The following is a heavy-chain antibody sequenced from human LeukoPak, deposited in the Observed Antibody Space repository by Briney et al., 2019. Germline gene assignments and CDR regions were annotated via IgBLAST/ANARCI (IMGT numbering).Heavy chain of an antibody. CDR1: GFTFSNYW. J-gene: IGHJ3*02. Sequence: GGSLRLSCAASGFTFSNYWMTWVRQAPGKGLEWVAVISYDGSSKYYADSVKGRFTISRDNSKNTLYLQMNSLRAEDTAVYYCARARSSYGYGDAFDIWGQGTMVTVSS. CDR3: ARARSSYGYGDAFDI. V-gene: IGHV3-30*03. CDR2: ISYDGSSK. D-gene: IGHD5-18*01.